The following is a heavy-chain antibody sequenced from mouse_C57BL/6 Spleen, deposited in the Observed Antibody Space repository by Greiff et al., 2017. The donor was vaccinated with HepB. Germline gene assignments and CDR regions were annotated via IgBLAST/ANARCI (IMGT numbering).Heavy chain of an antibody. V-gene: IGHV1-61*01. CDR1: GYTFTSYW. CDR3: ARYDGDYYAMDY. Sequence: VQLQQPGAELVRPGSSVKLSCKASGYTFTSYWMDGVKQRPGQGLEWIGNIYPSDSETHYNQKFKDKATLTVDKSSSTAYMQLSSLTSEDSAVYYCARYDGDYYAMDYWGQGTSVTVSS. D-gene: IGHD2-12*01. CDR2: IYPSDSET. J-gene: IGHJ4*01.